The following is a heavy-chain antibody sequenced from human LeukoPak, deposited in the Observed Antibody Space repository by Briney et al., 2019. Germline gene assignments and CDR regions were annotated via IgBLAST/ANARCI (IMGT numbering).Heavy chain of an antibody. J-gene: IGHJ5*02. CDR3: ASGGRISAANWFDP. D-gene: IGHD6-13*01. CDR2: VYPSGRT. V-gene: IGHV4-4*07. CDR1: GGSISTYY. Sequence: SETLSLTCTVSGGSISTYYWSWIRQPAGKGLEWIGRVYPSGRTSYNPSLENRVTMSADTSKKQFSLKLRSVTAADTAVYYCASGGRISAANWFDPWGQGTLVTVSS.